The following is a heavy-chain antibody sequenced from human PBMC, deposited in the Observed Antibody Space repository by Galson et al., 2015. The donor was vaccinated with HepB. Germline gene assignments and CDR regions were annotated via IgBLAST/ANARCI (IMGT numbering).Heavy chain of an antibody. CDR3: EVHYYDSSGYYRVSTYAFDI. CDR2: ISGSGGST. J-gene: IGHJ3*02. V-gene: IGHV3-23*01. D-gene: IGHD3-22*01. Sequence: LRLSCAASGFTFSSYAMSWVRQAPGKGLEWVSAISGSGGSTYYADSVKGRFTISRDNSKNTLYLQMNSLRAEDTAVYYCEVHYYDSSGYYRVSTYAFDIWGQGTMVTVSS. CDR1: GFTFSSYA.